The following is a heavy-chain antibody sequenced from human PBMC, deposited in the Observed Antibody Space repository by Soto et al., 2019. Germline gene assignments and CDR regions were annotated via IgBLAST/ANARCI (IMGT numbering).Heavy chain of an antibody. J-gene: IGHJ4*02. CDR2: IFHTGGT. CDR1: SGSITSNNW. Sequence: PSETLSLTCTVSSGSITSNNWWTWVRQPPGKGLEWVGEIFHTGGTNYSPSLRGRVTLSVDKSRNEFSLRLNFVTAADTALYYCAKTGVGGPIDSWGQGTLVTVSS. CDR3: AKTGVGGPIDS. V-gene: IGHV4-4*02. D-gene: IGHD7-27*01.